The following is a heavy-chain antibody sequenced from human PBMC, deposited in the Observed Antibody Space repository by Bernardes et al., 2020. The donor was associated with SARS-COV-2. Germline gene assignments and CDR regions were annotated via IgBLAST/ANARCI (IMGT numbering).Heavy chain of an antibody. V-gene: IGHV3-21*01. CDR2: ISSSSAYI. CDR3: ARGLAVAGTSYWFDP. J-gene: IGHJ5*02. Sequence: GGSLSLSCAASGFTVSRYSMNWVRPAPGKGLEWVSSISSSSAYIYYADSVKGRFTISRDNAKNSLFLQMNSLRAEDTAVYYCARGLAVAGTSYWFDPWGQGTLVTVSS. CDR1: GFTVSRYS. D-gene: IGHD6-19*01.